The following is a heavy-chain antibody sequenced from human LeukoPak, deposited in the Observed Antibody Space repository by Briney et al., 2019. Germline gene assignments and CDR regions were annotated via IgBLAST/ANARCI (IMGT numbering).Heavy chain of an antibody. CDR2: IWDDGSNK. CDR3: ARAEVPAAIKSGAFDI. J-gene: IGHJ3*02. CDR1: GFTFSSYG. Sequence: GGSLRLSCAASGFTFSSYGMHWVRQAPGKGLEGVAVIWDDGSNKHYADSVKGRFTISRDNSKNTLYLQMNSLRAEDTAVYYCARAEVPAAIKSGAFDIWGQGTMVTVSS. V-gene: IGHV3-33*01. D-gene: IGHD2-2*01.